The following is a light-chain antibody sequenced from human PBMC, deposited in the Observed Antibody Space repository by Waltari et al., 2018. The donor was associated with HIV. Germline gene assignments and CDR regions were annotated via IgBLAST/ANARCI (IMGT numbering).Light chain of an antibody. J-gene: IGLJ2*01. Sequence: QSALTQPHSASGSPGQSVTISCTGTSSDVGGYNSVSWYQQHPDKAPKLMIYEVSKRPSGVPDRFSGSKSGNTASLTVSGLQAEDEADYYCSSYAGSNVIFGGGTKLTVL. V-gene: IGLV2-8*01. CDR1: SSDVGGYNS. CDR2: EVS. CDR3: SSYAGSNVI.